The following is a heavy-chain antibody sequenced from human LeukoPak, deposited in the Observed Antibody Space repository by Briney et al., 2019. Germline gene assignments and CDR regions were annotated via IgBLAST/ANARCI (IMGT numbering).Heavy chain of an antibody. Sequence: GASVKVSCKASGGTFSSYAISWVRQAPGQGLEWMGGIIPIFGTANYAQKFQGRVTITADESTSTAYMELSSLRSEDTAVYYCARRGAVVVPAAMGHPGNNWFDPWGQGTLVTVSS. CDR2: IIPIFGTA. D-gene: IGHD2-2*01. J-gene: IGHJ5*02. CDR3: ARRGAVVVPAAMGHPGNNWFDP. CDR1: GGTFSSYA. V-gene: IGHV1-69*13.